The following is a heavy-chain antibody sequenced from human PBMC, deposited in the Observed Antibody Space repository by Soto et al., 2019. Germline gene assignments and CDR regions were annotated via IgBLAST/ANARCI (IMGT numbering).Heavy chain of an antibody. Sequence: QIQLVQSGPEVKKPGTSVKVSCKASVFTFTSSAVQWVRQARGQRLEWIGWIVVGSGNTNYAQKFQERVTITRDMSTSTAYMELSSLRSEDTAVYYCAADPNPYSSGYYLGYWGQGTLVTVSS. J-gene: IGHJ4*02. V-gene: IGHV1-58*01. CDR3: AADPNPYSSGYYLGY. CDR2: IVVGSGNT. CDR1: VFTFTSSA. D-gene: IGHD3-22*01.